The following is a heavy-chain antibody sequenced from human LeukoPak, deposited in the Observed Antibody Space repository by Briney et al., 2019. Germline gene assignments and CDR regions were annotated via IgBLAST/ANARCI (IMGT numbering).Heavy chain of an antibody. J-gene: IGHJ3*02. CDR2: IYSDGST. CDR3: ARDKGYRVAFDI. CDR1: GFTVSSNY. Sequence: PGGSLRLSCAASGFTVSSNYMSWVRQAPAKGLEWVSVIYSDGSTYYAESVKGRFTISRDNSKNTLYLQMNSLRAEDTAVYYCARDKGYRVAFDIWGQGTMVTVSS. D-gene: IGHD6-13*01. V-gene: IGHV3-53*01.